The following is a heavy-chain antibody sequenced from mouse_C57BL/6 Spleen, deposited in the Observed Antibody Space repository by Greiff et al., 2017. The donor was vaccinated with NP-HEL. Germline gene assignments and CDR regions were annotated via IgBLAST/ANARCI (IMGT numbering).Heavy chain of an antibody. D-gene: IGHD3-3*01. V-gene: IGHV5-9*01. CDR1: GFTFSSYT. Sequence: EVKLMESGGGLVKPGGSLKLSCAASGFTFSSYTMSWVRQTPEKRLAWVATISGGGGNTYYPDSVKGRFTLSRDNAKNTLYLQMSSLRSEDTALYYCARKGLRPFYAMDYWGQGTSVTVSS. CDR2: ISGGGGNT. CDR3: ARKGLRPFYAMDY. J-gene: IGHJ4*01.